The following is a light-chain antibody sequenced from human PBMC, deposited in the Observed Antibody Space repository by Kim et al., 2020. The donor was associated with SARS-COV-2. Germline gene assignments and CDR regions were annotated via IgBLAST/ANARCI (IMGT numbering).Light chain of an antibody. J-gene: IGKJ1*01. CDR2: GAS. CDR3: QHYGSAPRA. V-gene: IGKV3-20*01. CDR1: QRVSSSY. Sequence: SPGERATRSCRASQRVSSSYVAWYQQKPGQAPRVLIYGASSRATGIPDRFSGSGSGTDFTLPISRLEPEDFAVYYCQHYGSAPRAFGQGTKVDIK.